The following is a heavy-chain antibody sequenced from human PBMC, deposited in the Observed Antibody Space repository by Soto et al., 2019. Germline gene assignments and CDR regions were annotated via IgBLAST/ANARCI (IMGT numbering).Heavy chain of an antibody. CDR3: AREGGSGSCRYYAMDV. D-gene: IGHD3-10*01. Sequence: QVQLVQSGAEVKKPGSSVKVSCKASGGTFSSYTITWVRQAPGQGLEWMGGIIPIFGTANYAQKFQGRVTITADESTSTAYMELSSLRSEDTAVYYCAREGGSGSCRYYAMDVWGQGTTVTVSS. CDR1: GGTFSSYT. V-gene: IGHV1-69*12. CDR2: IIPIFGTA. J-gene: IGHJ6*02.